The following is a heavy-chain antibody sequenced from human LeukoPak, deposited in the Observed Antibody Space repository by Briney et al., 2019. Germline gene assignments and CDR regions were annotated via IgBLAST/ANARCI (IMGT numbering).Heavy chain of an antibody. CDR1: GYTFTSYD. Sequence: ASVKVSCKASGYTFTSYDINWVRQATGQGLEWMGWISAYNGNTNYAQNLQGRVTMTTDTSTSTAYMELRSLRSDDTAVYYCARDRKAVQVFSFDYWGQGTLVTVSS. D-gene: IGHD3-10*02. J-gene: IGHJ4*02. CDR2: ISAYNGNT. V-gene: IGHV1-18*01. CDR3: ARDRKAVQVFSFDY.